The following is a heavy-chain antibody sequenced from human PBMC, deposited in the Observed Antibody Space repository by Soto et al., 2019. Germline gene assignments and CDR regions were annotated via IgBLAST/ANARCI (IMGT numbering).Heavy chain of an antibody. CDR3: ARVTDYYESSGYFDY. V-gene: IGHV3-7*01. D-gene: IGHD3-22*01. CDR2: IKQDGSEK. Sequence: EVQLVESGGGLVQPGGSLRLSCAASGFTFSSYWMSWVRQAPGKGLEWVANIKQDGSEKYYVDSVKGRFTISRDNAKNSLNLQMNSRRAEDTAVYYCARVTDYYESSGYFDYGGQGTLVTVSS. J-gene: IGHJ4*02. CDR1: GFTFSSYW.